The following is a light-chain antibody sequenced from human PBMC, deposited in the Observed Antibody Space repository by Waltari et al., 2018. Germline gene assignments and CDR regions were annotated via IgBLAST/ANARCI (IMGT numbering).Light chain of an antibody. CDR1: ESVSRA. V-gene: IGKV3-20*01. J-gene: IGKJ1*01. CDR2: GAS. CDR3: QHYLRFPVT. Sequence: EIAWTQSPGTLSLTVGERETVSCRARESVSRALAWYQPKPGQAPRLLIYGASTRATGIPDMFSGRGPGTDVSRTISRLGPGDFAVYDCQHYLRFPVTFGQGTTVEV.